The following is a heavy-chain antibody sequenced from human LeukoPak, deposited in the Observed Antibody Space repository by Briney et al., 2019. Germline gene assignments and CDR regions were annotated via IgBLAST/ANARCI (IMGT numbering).Heavy chain of an antibody. V-gene: IGHV1-24*01. D-gene: IGHD3-22*01. CDR2: FDPEDSET. CDR3: ATGLLPYDSSGYPIFDI. Sequence: ASVKASCKVSGYTLTELSMHWVRQAPGKGLEWMGGFDPEDSETIYAQKFQGRVTMTEDTSTDTAYMELSSLRSEDTAVYYCATGLLPYDSSGYPIFDIWGQGTMVTVSS. J-gene: IGHJ3*02. CDR1: GYTLTELS.